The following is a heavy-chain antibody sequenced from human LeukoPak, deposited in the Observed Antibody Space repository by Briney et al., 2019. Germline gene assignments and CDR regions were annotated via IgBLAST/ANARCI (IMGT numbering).Heavy chain of an antibody. CDR1: GFTFSSYA. D-gene: IGHD6-13*01. V-gene: IGHV3-23*01. Sequence: PGGSLRLSCAASGFTFSSYAMSWVRQAPGKGLEWVSAISGSGGSTYYADSVKGRFTISRDNSKSTLYLQMSSLRAEDTALYYCAKDPSSSSPSFWFDPWGQGTLVTVSS. CDR2: ISGSGGST. CDR3: AKDPSSSSPSFWFDP. J-gene: IGHJ5*02.